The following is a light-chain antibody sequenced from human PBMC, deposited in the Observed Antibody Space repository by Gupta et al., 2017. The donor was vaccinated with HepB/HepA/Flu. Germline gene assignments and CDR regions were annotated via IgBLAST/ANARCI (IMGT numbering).Light chain of an antibody. CDR2: KAS. Sequence: DIQMTQSPSTLPASVGDTVTITCRASQSISSWLAWYQQKPGKAPKLLIYKASSLERGVPSRFSGSGSGTDCTLTISSLQPDDFATYYCQQCRRQWWTFGQGTKVDI. CDR1: QSISSW. V-gene: IGKV1-5*03. J-gene: IGKJ1*01. CDR3: QQCRRQWWT.